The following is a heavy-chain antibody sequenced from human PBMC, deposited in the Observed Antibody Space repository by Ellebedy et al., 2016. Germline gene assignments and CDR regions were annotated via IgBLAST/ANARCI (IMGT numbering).Heavy chain of an antibody. D-gene: IGHD4-17*01. CDR2: IYYTGST. CDR1: GGSINDYY. V-gene: IGHV4-59*01. Sequence: SETLSLTCSVSGGSINDYYWSRFRRPPGKGLEWIGYIYYTGSTTYNPSLRSRVTISVDRSKNQFSLKVGSLTAADTAVYYCAMTTGNWFDSWGQGTLVTVSS. J-gene: IGHJ5*01. CDR3: AMTTGNWFDS.